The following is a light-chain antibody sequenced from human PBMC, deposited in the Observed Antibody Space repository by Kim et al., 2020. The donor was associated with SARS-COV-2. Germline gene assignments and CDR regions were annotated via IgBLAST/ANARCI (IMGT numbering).Light chain of an antibody. CDR3: QHYGSSPYT. CDR2: GAS. Sequence: SSPGDSAPPSCRASQSITSNYLAWYQQKPGQAPRLLIYGASNRATGIPDRFSGSGSGTDFTLTISRLEPEDFAVFYCQHYGSSPYTFGQGTKLEI. V-gene: IGKV3-20*01. J-gene: IGKJ2*01. CDR1: QSITSNY.